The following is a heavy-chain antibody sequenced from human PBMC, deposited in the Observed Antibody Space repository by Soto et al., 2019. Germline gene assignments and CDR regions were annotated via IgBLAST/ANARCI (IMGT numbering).Heavy chain of an antibody. CDR3: ARGMTTVTEYYYYGMDV. CDR1: GYTFTSYG. V-gene: IGHV1-18*01. CDR2: ISAYNGNT. J-gene: IGHJ6*02. D-gene: IGHD4-17*01. Sequence: GASVKVSCKASGYTFTSYGISWVRQAPGQGLEWMGWISAYNGNTNYAQKLQGRVTMTTDTSTSTAYMELRSLRSDDTAVYYCARGMTTVTEYYYYGMDVWGQGTTVTVSS.